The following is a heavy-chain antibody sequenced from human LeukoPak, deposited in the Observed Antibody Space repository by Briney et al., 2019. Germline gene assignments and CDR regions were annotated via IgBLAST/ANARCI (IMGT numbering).Heavy chain of an antibody. V-gene: IGHV4-38-2*02. CDR3: ARLAWGRLDY. D-gene: IGHD7-27*01. CDR1: GYSISSGYY. CDR2: IYQSGST. J-gene: IGHJ4*02. Sequence: SETLSLTCSVSGYSISSGYYWGWIRQPPGKGLEWIGSIYQSGSTYYNPSLKSRVTISVDASKNQFSLKLSSVTAADTAVYYCARLAWGRLDYWGQGTLVTVSS.